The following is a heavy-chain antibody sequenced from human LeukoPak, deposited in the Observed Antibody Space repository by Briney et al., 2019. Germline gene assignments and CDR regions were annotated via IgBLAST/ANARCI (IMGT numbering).Heavy chain of an antibody. CDR3: ARNRRPDYRGFDY. Sequence: PSETLSLTCTVSGGSISSYYWSWIRQPPGKGLEWIGYIYYSGSTNYNPSLKSRVTISVDTSKNQFSLKLSSVTAEDTAVYYCARNRRPDYRGFDYWGQGTLVTVSS. CDR2: IYYSGST. CDR1: GGSISSYY. V-gene: IGHV4-59*01. J-gene: IGHJ4*02. D-gene: IGHD4-23*01.